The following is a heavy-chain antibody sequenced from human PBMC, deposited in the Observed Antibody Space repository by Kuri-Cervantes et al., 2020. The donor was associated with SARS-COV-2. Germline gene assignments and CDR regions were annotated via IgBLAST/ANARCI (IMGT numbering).Heavy chain of an antibody. CDR3: ARDKGNELELRYYYYMDV. J-gene: IGHJ6*03. D-gene: IGHD1-7*01. CDR2: IYHSGST. CDR1: GYSISSGYY. V-gene: IGHV4-38-2*02. Sequence: GSLRLSCAVSGYSISSGYYWGWIRQPPGKGLEWIGSIYHSGSTYYNPSLKSRVTISVDTSKNQFSLKLSSVTAADTAVYYCARDKGNELELRYYYYMDVWGKGTTVTVSS.